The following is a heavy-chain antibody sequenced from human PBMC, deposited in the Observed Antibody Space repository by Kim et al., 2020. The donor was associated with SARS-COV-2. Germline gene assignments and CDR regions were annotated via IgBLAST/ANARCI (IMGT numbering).Heavy chain of an antibody. CDR1: GYTFPSYG. D-gene: IGHD3-10*01. CDR3: ARVGSSAWWFGADY. J-gene: IGHJ4*02. Sequence: ASVKVSCKASGYTFPSYGITWVRQAPGQGLEWMGWISAHNGDTNYAQKLQGRVTMTTDTSTSTAYMEVRSLRSDDTAVYYCARVGSSAWWFGADYWGQGTLVTVSS. CDR2: ISAHNGDT. V-gene: IGHV1-18*04.